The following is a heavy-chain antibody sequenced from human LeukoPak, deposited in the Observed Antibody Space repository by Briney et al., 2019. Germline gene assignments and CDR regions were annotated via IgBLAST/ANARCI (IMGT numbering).Heavy chain of an antibody. CDR3: AKDPTAVAGFEFGGFDY. CDR2: ISGSGGST. CDR1: GFTFSSYG. J-gene: IGHJ4*02. V-gene: IGHV3-23*01. D-gene: IGHD6-19*01. Sequence: PGGSLRLSCAASGFTFSSYGMSWVRQAPGKGLEWVSAISGSGGSTYYADSVKGRFTISRDNSKHMLYPQMNSLRADDTAVYYCAKDPTAVAGFEFGGFDYWGQGTLVTVSS.